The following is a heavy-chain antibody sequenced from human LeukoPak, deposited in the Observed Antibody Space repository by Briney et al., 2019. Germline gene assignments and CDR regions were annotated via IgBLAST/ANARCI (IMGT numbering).Heavy chain of an antibody. CDR1: GYTFTGYY. V-gene: IGHV1-2*02. J-gene: IGHJ4*02. Sequence: ASVKVSCKASGYTFTGYYIHWVRQAPGQGLEWMGWINPNSGGTNYAQKFQGRVTMTRDTSISTAYMELSRLRSDDTAVYYCARVSSEEATIPFDYWGQGTLVTVSS. D-gene: IGHD5-12*01. CDR2: INPNSGGT. CDR3: ARVSSEEATIPFDY.